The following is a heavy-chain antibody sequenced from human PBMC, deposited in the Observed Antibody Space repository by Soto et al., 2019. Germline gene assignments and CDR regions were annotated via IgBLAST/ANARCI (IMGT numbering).Heavy chain of an antibody. CDR3: ARDSVRFLEHFSKDYFDY. D-gene: IGHD3-3*01. Sequence: QVHLVESGGGVVQPGGSLRLSCAGSGFTFSDYGMHWVRQAPGKGLEWVAVLWYDGSGEYYTDSVRGRFTISRVNSKNTHYLQMNNLRDEDTGVYYCARDSVRFLEHFSKDYFDYWGQGTRVTVSS. CDR2: LWYDGSGE. J-gene: IGHJ4*02. V-gene: IGHV3-33*08. CDR1: GFTFSDYG.